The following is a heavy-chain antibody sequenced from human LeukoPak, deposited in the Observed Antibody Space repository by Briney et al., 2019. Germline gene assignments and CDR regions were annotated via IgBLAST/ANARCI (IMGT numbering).Heavy chain of an antibody. V-gene: IGHV1-46*01. D-gene: IGHD1-26*01. J-gene: IGHJ4*02. CDR3: ARDLLMVGATEGFDY. CDR2: INPSGGST. Sequence: GASVKVSCKTSGYTFTDYYMHWVRQAPGQGLEWMGIINPSGGSTSYAQKFQGRVTMTRDMSTSTVYMELSSLRSEDTAVYYCARDLLMVGATEGFDYWGQGTLVTVSS. CDR1: GYTFTDYY.